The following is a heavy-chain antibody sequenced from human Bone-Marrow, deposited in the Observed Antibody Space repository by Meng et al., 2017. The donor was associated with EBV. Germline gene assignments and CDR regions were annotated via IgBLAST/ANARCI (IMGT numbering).Heavy chain of an antibody. Sequence: QVQRGQSGVEVKKPGASVKVSCKTSGYTFTSYAISWVRQAPGQGLEWMGWISADKGNRNYAQKFQDRVTLTTDTSTRTAYMELRSLRSDDTAVYFCARDLGYTSSCHDYWGQGTLVTVSS. CDR3: ARDLGYTSSCHDY. CDR2: ISADKGNR. CDR1: GYTFTSYA. J-gene: IGHJ4*02. D-gene: IGHD6-13*01. V-gene: IGHV1-18*04.